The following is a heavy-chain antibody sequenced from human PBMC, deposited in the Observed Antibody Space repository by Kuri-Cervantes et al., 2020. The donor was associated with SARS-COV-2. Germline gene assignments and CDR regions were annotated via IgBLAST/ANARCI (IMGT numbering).Heavy chain of an antibody. Sequence: ASVKVSCKASGYTFTSYGISWVRQAPGQGLEWMGWISAYNGNTNYAQKLQGRVTMTTGTSTSTAYMELSSLRSEDTAVYYCARGRKYCSSTSCYTVWYFDLWGRGTLVTVSS. J-gene: IGHJ2*01. CDR3: ARGRKYCSSTSCYTVWYFDL. CDR1: GYTFTSYG. V-gene: IGHV1-18*01. D-gene: IGHD2-2*02. CDR2: ISAYNGNT.